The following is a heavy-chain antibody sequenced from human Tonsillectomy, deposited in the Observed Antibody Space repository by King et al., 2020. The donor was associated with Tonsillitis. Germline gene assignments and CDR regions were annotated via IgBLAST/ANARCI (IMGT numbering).Heavy chain of an antibody. J-gene: IGHJ4*02. Sequence: QLQESGPGLVKPSETLSLTCTVSGDSISSYYWSWIRQPPGKGLEWIGYIYYTGSTNYNPSLKSRVTISVDTSKNQFSLKLSSVTAADTAVYYCARDTYYYDSTVYYPTYFDYWGQGTLVTVSS. CDR1: GDSISSYY. CDR2: IYYTGST. V-gene: IGHV4-59*01. D-gene: IGHD3-22*01. CDR3: ARDTYYYDSTVYYPTYFDY.